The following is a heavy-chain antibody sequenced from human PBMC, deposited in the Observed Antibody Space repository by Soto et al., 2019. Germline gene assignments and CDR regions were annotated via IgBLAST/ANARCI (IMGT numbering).Heavy chain of an antibody. CDR2: IWYDGSNK. J-gene: IGHJ4*02. CDR3: ARGGYVECSSTSCLNPYFDY. Sequence: GGSLRLSCAASGFTFSSYGMHWVRQAPGKGLEWVAVIWYDGSNKYYADSVKGRFTISRDNSKNTLYLQMNSLRAEDTAVYYCARGGYVECSSTSCLNPYFDYWGQGQWSPSPQ. CDR1: GFTFSSYG. D-gene: IGHD2-2*01. V-gene: IGHV3-33*01.